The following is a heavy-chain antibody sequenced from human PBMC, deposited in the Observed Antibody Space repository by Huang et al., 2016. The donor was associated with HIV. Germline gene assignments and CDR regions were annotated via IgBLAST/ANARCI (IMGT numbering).Heavy chain of an antibody. D-gene: IGHD3-3*01. Sequence: QVQLQESGPGLVKPSETLSLTCTVSGGSISTHYWSWIRQPPGKGLEWIGSIDYSGSTNYSPSLKSRVTRLLDTSKNQFSLRVNSVTAADTAMDYCARDHHDFWRGYRRMYFFDHWGQGTLVTVSS. CDR3: ARDHHDFWRGYRRMYFFDH. V-gene: IGHV4-59*11. J-gene: IGHJ4*02. CDR2: IDYSGST. CDR1: GGSISTHY.